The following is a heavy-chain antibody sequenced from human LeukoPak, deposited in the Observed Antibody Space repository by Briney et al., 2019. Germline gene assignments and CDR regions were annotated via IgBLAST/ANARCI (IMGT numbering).Heavy chain of an antibody. Sequence: PGGSLRLSCAASGFTFSSYGMHWVRQAPGEGLEWVAVIWYDGSNKYYADSVKGRFTISRDNSKNTLYLQMNSLRAEDTAVYYCARGRITIFGVGLDYWGQGTLVTVSS. CDR3: ARGRITIFGVGLDY. V-gene: IGHV3-33*01. CDR2: IWYDGSNK. J-gene: IGHJ4*02. D-gene: IGHD3-3*01. CDR1: GFTFSSYG.